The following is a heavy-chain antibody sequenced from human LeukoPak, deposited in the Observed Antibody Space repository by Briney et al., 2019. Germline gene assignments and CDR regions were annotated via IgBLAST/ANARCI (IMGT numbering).Heavy chain of an antibody. J-gene: IGHJ4*02. Sequence: GGSLRLSCAAAGFTFNNYAMSWVRQAPGKGLEWVSGISGSDYTYYTDSVKGRFTISRDNSKNTLYLQMNSLRAEDTAVYYCAKGVRYLDWWILDYWGQGTLVTVSS. CDR1: GFTFNNYA. CDR3: AKGVRYLDWWILDY. CDR2: ISGSDYT. D-gene: IGHD3-9*01. V-gene: IGHV3-23*01.